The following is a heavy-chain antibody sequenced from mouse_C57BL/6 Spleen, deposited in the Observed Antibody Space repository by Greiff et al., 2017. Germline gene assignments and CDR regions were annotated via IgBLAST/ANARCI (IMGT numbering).Heavy chain of an antibody. CDR3: ARGLYDYDGAIDY. J-gene: IGHJ4*01. CDR1: GYSITSDY. Sequence: EVQLQESGPGLAKPSQTLSLTCSVTGYSITSDYWNWIRKFPGNKLEYMGYISYSGSTYYTPSLKSRISITRDTSKYQDYLQLNSVTTADTATYYGARGLYDYDGAIDYWGQGTAVTVSS. V-gene: IGHV3-8*01. D-gene: IGHD2-4*01. CDR2: ISYSGST.